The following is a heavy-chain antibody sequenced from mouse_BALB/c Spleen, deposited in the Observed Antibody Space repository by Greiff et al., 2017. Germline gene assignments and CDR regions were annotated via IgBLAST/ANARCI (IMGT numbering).Heavy chain of an antibody. CDR3: ARDQYGNLYYAMDY. Sequence: VKLMESGPGLVAPSQSLSITCTVSGFSLTSYGVHWVRQPPGKGLEWLGVIWAGGSTNYNSALMSRLSISKDNSKSQVFLKMNSLQTDDTAMYYCARDQYGNLYYAMDYWGQGTSVTVSS. CDR2: IWAGGST. V-gene: IGHV2-9*02. J-gene: IGHJ4*01. D-gene: IGHD2-10*02. CDR1: GFSLTSYG.